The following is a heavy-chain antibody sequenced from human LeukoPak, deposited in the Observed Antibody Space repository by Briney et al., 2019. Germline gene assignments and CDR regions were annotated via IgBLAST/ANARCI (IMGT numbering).Heavy chain of an antibody. Sequence: RASETLSLTCTVFGDSVSSSNYYWAWFRQPPGKGLEWIGYIYYSGSTYYNPSLKSRVTISVDTSKNQFSLKLSSVTAADTAVYYCARDLLNEGNHLDYWGQGTLVTVSS. CDR1: GDSVSSSNYY. J-gene: IGHJ4*02. CDR3: ARDLLNEGNHLDY. V-gene: IGHV4-30-4*08. D-gene: IGHD4-23*01. CDR2: IYYSGST.